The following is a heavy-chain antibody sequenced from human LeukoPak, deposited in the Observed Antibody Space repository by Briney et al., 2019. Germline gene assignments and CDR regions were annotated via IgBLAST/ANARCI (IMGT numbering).Heavy chain of an antibody. D-gene: IGHD3-9*01. V-gene: IGHV1-2*02. J-gene: IGHJ4*02. Sequence: ASVKVSCKASGYTFTGYYMHWVRQAPGQGLEWMGWINPNSGGTNYAQKFQGRVTMTRDTSISTAYMELSRLRSDDTAVYYCAREIRGGILTGYYPISDYWGQGTLVTVSS. CDR3: AREIRGGILTGYYPISDY. CDR2: INPNSGGT. CDR1: GYTFTGYY.